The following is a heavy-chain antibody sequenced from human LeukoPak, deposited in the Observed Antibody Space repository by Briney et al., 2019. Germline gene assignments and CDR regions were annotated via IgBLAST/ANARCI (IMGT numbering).Heavy chain of an antibody. Sequence: GGSLRLSCAASGFTFSDYYMSWIRQAPGKGLEWVSYISSSGSTIYYADSVKGRFTISRDNAKNSLYLQMNSLRAEDTAVYYCARVRDIVVVPAAMLVWFDPWGQGTLVTVSS. D-gene: IGHD2-2*01. V-gene: IGHV3-11*01. CDR3: ARVRDIVVVPAAMLVWFDP. CDR1: GFTFSDYY. J-gene: IGHJ5*02. CDR2: ISSSGSTI.